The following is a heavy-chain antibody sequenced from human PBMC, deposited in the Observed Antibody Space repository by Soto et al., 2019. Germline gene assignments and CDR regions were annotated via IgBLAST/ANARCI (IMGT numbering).Heavy chain of an antibody. Sequence: GLDWVAYIGDSGGAIFYADSVKGRFTISRDNAKNSLYLEMNSLRVEDTALYYCAREGASGSHLLGGIDYWGQGILVTVSS. D-gene: IGHD3-10*01. CDR3: AREGASGSHLLGGIDY. CDR2: IGDSGGAI. J-gene: IGHJ4*02. V-gene: IGHV3-11*01.